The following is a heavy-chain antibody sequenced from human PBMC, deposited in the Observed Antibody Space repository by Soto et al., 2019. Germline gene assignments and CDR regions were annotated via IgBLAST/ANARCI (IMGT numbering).Heavy chain of an antibody. CDR2: IYPGDSDT. CDR3: ARRGYSYGLDV. Sequence: GESLKISCKGSGYNFATYWIAWVRQLPGKGPEWMGIIYPGDSDTSYSPSFQGQVTISVDKSISTAYLQWNSLRASDTAVYYCARRGYSYGLDVWGQGTKVTVSS. J-gene: IGHJ6*02. V-gene: IGHV5-51*01. CDR1: GYNFATYW. D-gene: IGHD5-18*01.